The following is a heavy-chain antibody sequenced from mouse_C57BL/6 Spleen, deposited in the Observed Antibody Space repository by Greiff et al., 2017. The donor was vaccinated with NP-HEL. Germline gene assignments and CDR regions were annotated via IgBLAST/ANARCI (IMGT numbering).Heavy chain of an antibody. Sequence: QVQLQQPGAELVKPGASVKLSCKASGYTFTSYWMHWVKQRPGQGLEWIGMIHPNSGSTNYNEKFKSKATLTVDKSSSTAYMQLISLTSEDSAVYYCARWDYDEGDFDYWGQGTTLTVSS. CDR3: ARWDYDEGDFDY. D-gene: IGHD2-4*01. CDR1: GYTFTSYW. V-gene: IGHV1-64*01. J-gene: IGHJ2*01. CDR2: IHPNSGST.